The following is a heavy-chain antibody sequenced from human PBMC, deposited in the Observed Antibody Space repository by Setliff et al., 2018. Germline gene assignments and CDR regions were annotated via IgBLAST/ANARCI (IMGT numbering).Heavy chain of an antibody. J-gene: IGHJ4*02. Sequence: PGGSLRLSCAASRFTFSNFWMSWVRRTPGKGLEWVANIKEDGSEKYYEDSGKGRFTISRDNSKNTLYLQMNSLRAEDTAVYYCARAHSSTLSVHDYWGQGTLVTVSS. D-gene: IGHD2-2*01. CDR3: ARAHSSTLSVHDY. CDR1: RFTFSNFW. CDR2: IKEDGSEK. V-gene: IGHV3-7*01.